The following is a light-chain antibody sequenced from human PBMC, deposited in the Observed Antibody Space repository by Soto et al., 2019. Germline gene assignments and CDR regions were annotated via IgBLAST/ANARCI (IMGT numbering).Light chain of an antibody. CDR2: GAS. J-gene: IGKJ1*01. CDR1: QTISNY. Sequence: DIQMTQSPSSLSASLGDRVTISCRASQTISNYLNWYQQKPGKAPKLLIYGASSLPSGVPSRFSGSESGTDFTLTISSLQPEDFATYYCQQIYTPPWSFGQGTKVEIK. V-gene: IGKV1-39*01. CDR3: QQIYTPPWS.